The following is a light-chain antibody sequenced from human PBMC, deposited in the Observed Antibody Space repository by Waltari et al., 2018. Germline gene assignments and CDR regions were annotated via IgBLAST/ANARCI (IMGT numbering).Light chain of an antibody. J-gene: IGLJ2*01. CDR3: SSYTSSSTPV. CDR1: SSDVRRDNS. CDR2: DVI. Sequence: QSALTQPASVSGSPGQSLTISCMGTSSDVRRDNSVSWSHQHPGKAPKLMIYDVINRPSGVSNRFSGSKSGNTASLTISGLQAEDEADYYCSSYTSSSTPVFGGGTKLTVL. V-gene: IGLV2-14*01.